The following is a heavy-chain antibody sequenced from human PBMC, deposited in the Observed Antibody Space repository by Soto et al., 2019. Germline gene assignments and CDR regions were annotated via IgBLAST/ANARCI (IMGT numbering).Heavy chain of an antibody. D-gene: IGHD6-6*01. CDR3: ARAGTIAARPNSYYYGMDV. CDR2: IIPIFGPA. CDR1: GGTFTGYT. J-gene: IGHJ6*02. V-gene: IGHV1-69*12. Sequence: QVQLLQSGSEVKKPGSSLKVSCKASGGTFTGYTISWVRQAPGQGLEWMGGIIPIFGPANYAQKFQGRVTITADESTSTGYMELSSLRSDDTAVYYCARAGTIAARPNSYYYGMDVWGQGTTVTVSS.